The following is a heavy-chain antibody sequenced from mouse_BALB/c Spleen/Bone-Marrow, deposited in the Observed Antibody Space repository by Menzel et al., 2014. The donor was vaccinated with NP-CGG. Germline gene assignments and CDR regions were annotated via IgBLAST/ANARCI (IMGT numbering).Heavy chain of an antibody. CDR2: TSSGGSYT. CDR3: ARQDGFDY. CDR1: GFTFSNYA. J-gene: IGHJ2*01. Sequence: EVQLVESGGGLVKPGGSLKLSCAASGFTFSNYAMSWVRQTPEKRLEWVAITSSGGSYTYYPDSVKGRFTISRDNAKTILYLQMSSLRSEDTAMYYCARQDGFDYWGQGTTLTVSS. D-gene: IGHD2-3*01. V-gene: IGHV5-9-3*01.